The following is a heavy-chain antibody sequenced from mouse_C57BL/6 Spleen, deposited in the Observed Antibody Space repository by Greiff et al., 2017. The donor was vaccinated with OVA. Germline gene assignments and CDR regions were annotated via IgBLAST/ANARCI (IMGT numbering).Heavy chain of an antibody. Sequence: EVQRVESEGGLVQPGSSMKLSCTASGFTFSDYYMAWVRQVPEKGLEWVANINYDGSSTYYLDSLKSRFIISRDNAKNILYLQISSLKSEDTATYYCARVVLLRFFDVWGTGTTVTVSS. D-gene: IGHD1-1*01. CDR2: INYDGSST. V-gene: IGHV5-16*01. J-gene: IGHJ1*03. CDR3: ARVVLLRFFDV. CDR1: GFTFSDYY.